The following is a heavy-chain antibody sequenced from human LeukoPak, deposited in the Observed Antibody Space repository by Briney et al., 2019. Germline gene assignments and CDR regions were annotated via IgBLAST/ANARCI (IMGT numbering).Heavy chain of an antibody. D-gene: IGHD3-3*01. V-gene: IGHV3-23*01. CDR2: ISGSGGST. J-gene: IGHJ4*02. CDR3: AKAGGITIFGIVNPHFDY. CDR1: GFTFSSYA. Sequence: GGSLRLSCAASGFTFSSYAMSWVRQAPGRGLEWVSAISGSGGSTYYADSVKGRFTISRDNSKNTLYLQMNSLRAEDTAVYYCAKAGGITIFGIVNPHFDYWGQGTLVTVSS.